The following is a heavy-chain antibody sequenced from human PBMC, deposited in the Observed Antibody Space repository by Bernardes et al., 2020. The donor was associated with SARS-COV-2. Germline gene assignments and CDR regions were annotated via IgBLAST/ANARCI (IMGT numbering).Heavy chain of an antibody. D-gene: IGHD4-17*01. V-gene: IGHV5-51*01. J-gene: IGHJ6*02. CDR2: IYPGDSDT. CDR3: ARRRYGDFGVDV. CDR1: DYTFTNYW. Sequence: GEYRKRAWNGSDYTFTNYWIGWVRQMPGKGLEWMGIIYPGDSDTKYSPSFQGRVTISADKSVNTTYLQWSSLKASDTAIYYCARRRYGDFGVDVWGQGTTVTISS.